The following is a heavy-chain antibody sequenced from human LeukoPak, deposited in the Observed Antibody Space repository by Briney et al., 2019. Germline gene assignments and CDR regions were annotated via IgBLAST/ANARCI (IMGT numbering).Heavy chain of an antibody. D-gene: IGHD4-23*01. Sequence: GGSLRLSCAASGFTLSSYWMNWVRQAPGKGLVWVSRIASDGSSTTYADSVKGRFSISRDNAKNTLYLQMNSLRVEDTAVYYCARGRPHGNDYWGQGTLVTVSS. CDR3: ARGRPHGNDY. CDR2: IASDGSST. J-gene: IGHJ4*02. V-gene: IGHV3-74*01. CDR1: GFTLSSYW.